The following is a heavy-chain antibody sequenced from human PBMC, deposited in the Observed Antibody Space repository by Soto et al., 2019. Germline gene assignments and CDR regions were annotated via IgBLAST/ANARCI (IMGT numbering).Heavy chain of an antibody. CDR2: FNPSGGTT. CDR3: AKGGYDWYFDL. Sequence: QVQLVQSGAEVKKPGASVKVSCKASGYTFNTYYIHWVRQAPGQGLEWMGMFNPSGGTTNYAQKLQGRVTLTRDTSTSTDYMELSSLRYEDKDIYYCAKGGYDWYFDLWGRGTLVTVSS. CDR1: GYTFNTYY. D-gene: IGHD5-18*01. J-gene: IGHJ2*01. V-gene: IGHV1-46*02.